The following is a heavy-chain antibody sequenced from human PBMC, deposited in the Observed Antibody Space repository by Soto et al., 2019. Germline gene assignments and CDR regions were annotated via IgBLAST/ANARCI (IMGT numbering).Heavy chain of an antibody. CDR2: ISGSGGST. D-gene: IGHD7-27*01. Sequence: PGGSLRLSCAASGFTFSSYAMSWVRQAPGKGLEWVSAISGSGGSTYYADSVKGRFTISRDNSKNTLYLQMNSLRAEDTAVYYCVKDQLGTLPGKKGNAYYIWAQGKMVTVSS. CDR1: GFTFSSYA. V-gene: IGHV3-23*01. J-gene: IGHJ3*02. CDR3: VKDQLGTLPGKKGNAYYI.